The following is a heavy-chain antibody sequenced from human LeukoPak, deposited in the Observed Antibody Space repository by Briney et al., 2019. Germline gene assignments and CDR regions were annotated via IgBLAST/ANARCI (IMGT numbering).Heavy chain of an antibody. Sequence: SGGSLRLSCAASGFTFSNYAMSWVRQAPGKGLEWVSAISGGGGSTYYADSVKGRFTISRDNSKNTLYLQMNSLRAEDTAVYYCAKGGYSYGKDYWGQGTVVSVS. J-gene: IGHJ4*02. V-gene: IGHV3-23*01. CDR1: GFTFSNYA. D-gene: IGHD5-18*01. CDR3: AKGGYSYGKDY. CDR2: ISGGGGST.